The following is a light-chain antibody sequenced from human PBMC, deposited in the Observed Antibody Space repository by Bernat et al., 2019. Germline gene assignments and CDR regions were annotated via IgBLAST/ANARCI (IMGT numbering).Light chain of an antibody. CDR3: KAWDSSTSWV. V-gene: IGLV3-1*01. Sequence: SYALTQPPSVSVSPRQTASITCSGDTVGDKYACWYQQKPGQSPVLVIYQDSKRPSGNPERFSGSNSGNTATLTISGTQAMDEADYYCKAWDSSTSWVFGGGTKLTVL. CDR2: QDS. CDR1: TVGDKY. J-gene: IGLJ3*02.